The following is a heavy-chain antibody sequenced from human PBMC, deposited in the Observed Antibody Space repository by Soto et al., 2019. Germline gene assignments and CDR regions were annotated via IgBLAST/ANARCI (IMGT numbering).Heavy chain of an antibody. V-gene: IGHV3-74*01. J-gene: IGHJ4*02. Sequence: EVQLVESGGGLVQPGGSLRLSCAASGFTFSSYWMHWVRQAPGKGLVWVSRINSDGSRTSYADSVKGRFTISRDNSKNTLYLQMTSLRAADTAVYYCVRTSLVVAAATREDYWGQGTLVTVSS. D-gene: IGHD2-15*01. CDR2: INSDGSRT. CDR3: VRTSLVVAAATREDY. CDR1: GFTFSSYW.